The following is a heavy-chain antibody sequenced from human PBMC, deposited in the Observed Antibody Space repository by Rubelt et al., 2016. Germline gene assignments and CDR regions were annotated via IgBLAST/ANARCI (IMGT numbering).Heavy chain of an antibody. CDR3: ARQEVDYKFYYYYYGMDV. Sequence: QLQLQESGPGLVKPSETLSLTCTVSGGSISSSSYYWGWIRQPPGKGLEWIGSIYYSGSTYYNPSLKGRFTISVDTSKNQFSLKLSSVTAADTAVYYCARQEVDYKFYYYYYGMDVWGQGTTVTVSS. D-gene: IGHD4-11*01. V-gene: IGHV4-39*01. CDR2: IYYSGST. J-gene: IGHJ6*02. CDR1: GGSISSSSYY.